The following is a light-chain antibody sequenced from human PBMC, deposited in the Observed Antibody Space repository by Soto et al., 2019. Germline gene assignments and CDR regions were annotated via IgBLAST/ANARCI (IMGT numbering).Light chain of an antibody. V-gene: IGKV4-1*01. CDR1: QSVLYSSNNKNY. CDR2: WAS. CDR3: QQYYSTPRT. Sequence: DIVMTQSPDSLAVSLGERATINCKSSQSVLYSSNNKNYLAWYQQKPGQPPKLLIYWASTRESGVPDRFSGSGSGTDFTLPISSLQAEDVAVYYCQQYYSTPRTFGKGTKVEIK. J-gene: IGKJ1*01.